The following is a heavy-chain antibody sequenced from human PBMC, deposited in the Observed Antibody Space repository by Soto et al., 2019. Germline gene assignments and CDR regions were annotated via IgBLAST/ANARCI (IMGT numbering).Heavy chain of an antibody. V-gene: IGHV1-2*02. CDR1: GYTFTGYY. CDR2: INPNSGGT. CDR3: ARGEPPLDSYYYGMDV. J-gene: IGHJ6*02. Sequence: GASVKVSCKASGYTFTGYYMHWVRQAPGQGLEWMGWINPNSGGTNYAQKFQGRVTMTRDTSISTAYMELSRLRSDDTAVYYCARGEPPLDSYYYGMDVWGQGTTVTVSS.